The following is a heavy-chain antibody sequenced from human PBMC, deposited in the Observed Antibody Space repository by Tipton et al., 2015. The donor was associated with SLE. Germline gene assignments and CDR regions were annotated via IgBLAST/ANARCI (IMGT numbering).Heavy chain of an antibody. CDR2: IYYSGRT. CDR1: GGSIGSRSHY. CDR3: ARATDFGSGRFSTFDI. Sequence: TLSLTCTVSGGSIGSRSHYWGWIRQIPGKGLEWIGSIYYSGRTYYNPSLKSRVTVSVDTSKNQFSLKLTSLTAADTAVDYCARATDFGSGRFSTFDIWGQETMVSVSS. J-gene: IGHJ3*02. D-gene: IGHD3-10*01. V-gene: IGHV4-39*01.